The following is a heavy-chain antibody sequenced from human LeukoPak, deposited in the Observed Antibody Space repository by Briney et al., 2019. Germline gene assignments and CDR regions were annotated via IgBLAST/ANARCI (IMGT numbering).Heavy chain of an antibody. V-gene: IGHV3-11*03. D-gene: IGHD3-10*01. CDR1: GFNFSYYY. CDR3: ARWFGSGSYYGY. CDR2: ISGSSSFT. Sequence: GGSLRLSRAASGFNFSYYYMSWIRQAPGKGLEGVSYISGSSSFTKYADSVKGRFTISRDNAKNSLYLQMSSLRAEDTAVYYCARWFGSGSYYGYWGQGTLVTVSS. J-gene: IGHJ4*02.